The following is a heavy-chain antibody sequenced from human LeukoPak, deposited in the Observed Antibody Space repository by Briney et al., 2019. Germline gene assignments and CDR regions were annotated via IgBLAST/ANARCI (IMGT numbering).Heavy chain of an antibody. D-gene: IGHD4-17*01. CDR3: ARTEGTTVTTFDY. CDR1: GGSISSGSYY. V-gene: IGHV4-61*02. J-gene: IGHJ4*02. Sequence: SETVSLTCTVSGGSISSGSYYWSWIRQPAGKGLEWIGRIYTSGSTNYNPSLKSRVTISVDTSKNQFSLKLSSVTAADTAVYYCARTEGTTVTTFDYWGQGTLVTVSS. CDR2: IYTSGST.